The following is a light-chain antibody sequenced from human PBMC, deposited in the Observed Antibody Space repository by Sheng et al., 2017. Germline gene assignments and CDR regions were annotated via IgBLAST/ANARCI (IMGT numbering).Light chain of an antibody. J-gene: IGLJ2*01. V-gene: IGLV2-8*01. CDR1: SSDVGAYNH. Sequence: QSALTQPPSASGSPGQSVTISCTGTSSDVGAYNHVSWYQQHPDKAPKLIMYGVSKRPSGVPDRFSGSKSANTASLTVSGLQAEDEADYYCSSYAGSNNFRIFGGGTKLTVL. CDR3: SSYAGSNNFRI. CDR2: GVS.